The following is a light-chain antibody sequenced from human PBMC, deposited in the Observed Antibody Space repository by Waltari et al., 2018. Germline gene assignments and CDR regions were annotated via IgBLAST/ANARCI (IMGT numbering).Light chain of an antibody. CDR1: SGSVSTSYY. V-gene: IGLV8-61*01. CDR3: VLYMGSGISV. J-gene: IGLJ2*01. Sequence: QTVVTQEPSFSVSPGGTVTLTCGLSSGSVSTSYYPSWYQQTPGQAPRTLIYSTNTRSSGVPERFSGSILGNKAALTITGVQADDESDYFCVLYMGSGISVFGGGTKLTVL. CDR2: STN.